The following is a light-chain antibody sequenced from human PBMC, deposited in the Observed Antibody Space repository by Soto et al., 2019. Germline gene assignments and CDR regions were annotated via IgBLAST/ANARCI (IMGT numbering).Light chain of an antibody. CDR1: QRLRSN. V-gene: IGKV3-20*01. J-gene: IGKJ1*01. Sequence: PASQAVSSGKKTTLSCRTSQRLRSNLAWYQQKPGQAPRLLIYGASSRATRTPHRFSGSGSGTDFTLTISRLEPEDYAVYYCQQYFSSPWTLGQGTKVDI. CDR2: GAS. CDR3: QQYFSSPWT.